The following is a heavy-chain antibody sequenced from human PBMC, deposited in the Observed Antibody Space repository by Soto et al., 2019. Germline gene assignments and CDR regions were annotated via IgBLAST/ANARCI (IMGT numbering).Heavy chain of an antibody. V-gene: IGHV4-30-4*01. CDR2: IYYSGTT. Sequence: QVQLQESGPGLVKPSQTLSLTCTVSGGSISSGDYYWSWIRQPPGKGLEWIGYIYYSGTTYCNPSLDGRVTISVDTSKNQNAQKLSSVNAADTAVYYCAAYSDCSSTSCYRTIDYWGQGTLVTVSS. CDR1: GGSISSGDYY. J-gene: IGHJ4*02. D-gene: IGHD2-2*01. CDR3: AAYSDCSSTSCYRTIDY.